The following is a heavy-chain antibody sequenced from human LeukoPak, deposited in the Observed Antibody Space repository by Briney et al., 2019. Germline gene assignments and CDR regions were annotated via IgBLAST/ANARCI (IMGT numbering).Heavy chain of an antibody. J-gene: IGHJ5*02. CDR1: GFTFSSYS. Sequence: GGSLRLSCAASGFTFSSYSMNWVGQGPGKGLEWGAAISGSGGSTYYADSVKGRFTISRDNSKNTLYLHMNSLRAEATSVYYCAHDSSGEYYNWFDPWGQGALVTVSS. V-gene: IGHV3-23*01. D-gene: IGHD2/OR15-2a*01. CDR2: ISGSGGST. CDR3: AHDSSGEYYNWFDP.